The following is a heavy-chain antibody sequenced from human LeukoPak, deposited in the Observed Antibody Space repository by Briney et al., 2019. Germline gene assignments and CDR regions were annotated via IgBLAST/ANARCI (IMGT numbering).Heavy chain of an antibody. V-gene: IGHV3-30*18. J-gene: IGHJ4*02. Sequence: GGSLRLSCAASGFTFSSYGMHWVRQAPGKGLEWVAVISYDGSNKYYADSVKGRFTISRDNSKNTLYLQMNSLRAEDTAVYYCAKGLGYSGYDVPGTGDYWGQGTLVTVSS. CDR3: AKGLGYSGYDVPGTGDY. CDR1: GFTFSSYG. CDR2: ISYDGSNK. D-gene: IGHD5-12*01.